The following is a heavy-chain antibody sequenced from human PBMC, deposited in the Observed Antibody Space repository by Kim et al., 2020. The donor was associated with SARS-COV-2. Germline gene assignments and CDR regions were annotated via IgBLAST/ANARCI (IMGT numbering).Heavy chain of an antibody. CDR3: ARSFSGSYYSPFDI. CDR1: GGSINNYY. V-gene: IGHV4-4*07. Sequence: SETLSLTCTVSGGSINNYYWNWIRQPAGKGLEWIGRIYSSGSTNYNPSLRVTMSVDTSKNQFSLKLSSVTAADTAVYYCARSFSGSYYSPFDIWGQGTMVTVSS. J-gene: IGHJ3*02. D-gene: IGHD1-26*01. CDR2: IYSSGST.